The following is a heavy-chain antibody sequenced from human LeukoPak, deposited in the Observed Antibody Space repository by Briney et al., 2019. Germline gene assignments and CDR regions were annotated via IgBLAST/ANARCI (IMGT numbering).Heavy chain of an antibody. Sequence: PSETLSLTCAVYGGSFSGYYWSWIRQPPGKGLEWIGEINHSESTNYNPSLKSRVTISVDTSKNQFSLKLSSVTAADTAVYYCARGRARGYYFDYWGQGTLVTVSS. J-gene: IGHJ4*02. CDR3: ARGRARGYYFDY. V-gene: IGHV4-34*01. CDR1: GGSFSGYY. CDR2: INHSEST. D-gene: IGHD6-6*01.